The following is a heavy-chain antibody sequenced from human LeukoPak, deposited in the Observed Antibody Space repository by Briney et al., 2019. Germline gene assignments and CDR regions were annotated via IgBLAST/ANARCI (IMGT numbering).Heavy chain of an antibody. V-gene: IGHV3-23*01. D-gene: IGHD1-7*01. CDR3: AKDRELVTGTFRRGFDY. CDR1: AFTFSNYA. CDR2: LSGSGGST. J-gene: IGHJ4*02. Sequence: GGSLRLSCAASAFTFSNYAMSWVRQAPGKGLEWVSTLSGSGGSTFYADSVKGRFPISRDNSKNTLHLQMNSLRAEDTAGSYCAKDRELVTGTFRRGFDYWGQGTLVSVSS.